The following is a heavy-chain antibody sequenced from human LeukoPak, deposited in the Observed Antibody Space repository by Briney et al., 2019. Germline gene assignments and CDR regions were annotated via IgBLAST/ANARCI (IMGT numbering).Heavy chain of an antibody. CDR3: AKAEWFDP. Sequence: GGSLRLSCAASGFTFSNYGMHWVRQAPGKGLEWVAVMSFDGTNKYYADSVKGRFTISRDNSKNTLYLQMNSLTTEDTAIYYCAKAEWFDPWGQGTLVTVSS. J-gene: IGHJ5*02. CDR2: MSFDGTNK. V-gene: IGHV3-30*18. CDR1: GFTFSNYG.